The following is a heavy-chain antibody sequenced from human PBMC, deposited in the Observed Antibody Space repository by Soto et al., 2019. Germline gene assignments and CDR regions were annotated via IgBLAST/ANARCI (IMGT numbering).Heavy chain of an antibody. Sequence: SETLSLTCTVSGGSISSSSYYWGWIRQPPGKGLEWIGRIYYSGSTYYNPSLKSRVTISADTSKNQFSLKLSSVTAADTAVYYCARHPTSTPANYDILTGPPIRDYWGQGTLVTVSS. CDR2: IYYSGST. CDR1: GGSISSSSYY. J-gene: IGHJ4*02. V-gene: IGHV4-39*01. D-gene: IGHD3-9*01. CDR3: ARHPTSTPANYDILTGPPIRDY.